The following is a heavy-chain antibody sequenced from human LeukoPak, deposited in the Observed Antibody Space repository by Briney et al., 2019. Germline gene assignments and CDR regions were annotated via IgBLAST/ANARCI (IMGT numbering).Heavy chain of an antibody. CDR2: INHSGST. V-gene: IGHV4-34*01. Sequence: SETLSLTCAVYGGSFSGYYWSWIRQPPGKGLEWIGEINHSGSTNYNPSLKSRVTISVDTSKNQFSLKLSSVTAADTAVYYCASTRYYDILTPDARRYMDVWGKGTTVTISS. CDR3: ASTRYYDILTPDARRYMDV. J-gene: IGHJ6*03. CDR1: GGSFSGYY. D-gene: IGHD3-9*01.